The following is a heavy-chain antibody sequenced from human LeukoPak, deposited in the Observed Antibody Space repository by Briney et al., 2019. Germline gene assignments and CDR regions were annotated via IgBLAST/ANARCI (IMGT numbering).Heavy chain of an antibody. V-gene: IGHV5-51*01. CDR1: GYSFTSYW. CDR3: ASVCSTDTCSRYPHDY. Sequence: GESLKISWKGSGYSFTSYWIGWGRQMPGKGLGWVAIVYPGDSDTRYSPSFQGQVTISADKSISPAYPQWSRLKAAATAMYYCASVCSTDTCSRYPHDYWGQGTLVTVSS. J-gene: IGHJ4*02. CDR2: VYPGDSDT. D-gene: IGHD2-2*01.